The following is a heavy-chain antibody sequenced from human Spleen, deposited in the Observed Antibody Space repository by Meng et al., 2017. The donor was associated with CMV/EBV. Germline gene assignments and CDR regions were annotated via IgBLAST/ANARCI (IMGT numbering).Heavy chain of an antibody. CDR1: GFTFSSYW. D-gene: IGHD3-22*01. J-gene: IGHJ6*02. CDR3: ARAYYYDSSGPWGYYGMDV. V-gene: IGHV3-7*01. CDR2: IKQDGSEK. Sequence: GGSLRLSCAASGFTFSSYWMSWVRQAPGKGLEWVANIKQDGSEKYYVDSVKGRFTISRDNAKNSLYLQMNSLRAEDTAVYYCARAYYYDSSGPWGYYGMDVWGQGTTVTVSS.